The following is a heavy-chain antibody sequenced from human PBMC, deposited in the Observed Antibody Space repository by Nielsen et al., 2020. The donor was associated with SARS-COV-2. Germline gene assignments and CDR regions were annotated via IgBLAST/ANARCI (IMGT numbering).Heavy chain of an antibody. J-gene: IGHJ6*02. CDR2: ISSGSSYI. CDR1: GFTFSSYS. Sequence: GESLKISCAGSGFTFSSYSMNWVRQAPGKGLEWVSSISSGSSYIHYADSVKGRFTISRDNAKKSLSLQMNSLRAEDTAVYYCARDWGPYRNYDSYYGMDVWGQGTAVTVSS. CDR3: ARDWGPYRNYDSYYGMDV. D-gene: IGHD4-11*01. V-gene: IGHV3-21*01.